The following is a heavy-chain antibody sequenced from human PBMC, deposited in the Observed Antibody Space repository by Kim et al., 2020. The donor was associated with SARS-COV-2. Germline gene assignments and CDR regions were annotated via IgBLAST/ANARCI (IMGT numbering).Heavy chain of an antibody. Sequence: ASVKVSCKASGDALTSHDVHWVRQATGQGLEWMGWMNPENGNAGYAQKFQGRVTLTRSTSIGTAYMELSSLRSDDTGVYYCARDIMGLTKDGMDVWGQGTTVTVSS. CDR2: MNPENGNA. V-gene: IGHV1-8*01. CDR1: GDALTSHD. D-gene: IGHD1-26*01. J-gene: IGHJ6*02. CDR3: ARDIMGLTKDGMDV.